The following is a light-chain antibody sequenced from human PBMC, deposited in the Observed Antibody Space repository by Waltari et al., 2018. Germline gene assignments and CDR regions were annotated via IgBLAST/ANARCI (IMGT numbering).Light chain of an antibody. J-gene: IGLJ3*02. CDR2: ADK. V-gene: IGLV3-21*02. Sequence: SYVLTQPPSVSVAPGQTATITCGGEDIGSKSVHWYQQKPGQAPVLVIWADKGRPPGIPGRFTGSNVGKTAALTITRVEAGDEADYYCQVWHFNNDHVWVFGGGTRLTVL. CDR1: DIGSKS. CDR3: QVWHFNNDHVWV.